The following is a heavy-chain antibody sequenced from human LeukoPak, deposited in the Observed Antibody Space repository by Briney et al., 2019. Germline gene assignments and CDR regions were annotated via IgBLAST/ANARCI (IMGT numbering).Heavy chain of an antibody. V-gene: IGHV1-2*02. J-gene: IGHJ6*02. CDR1: GYTFTGYY. D-gene: IGHD3-10*01. Sequence: GASVKVSCKASGYTFTGYYMHWVRQAPGQGLEWMGWINPNSGGTNYAQKFQGRVTMTRDTSISTAYMELSRLRSDDTAVYYCARAEYYGSWSYSDPLYYYYYYGMDGWGQGTTVTDSS. CDR3: ARAEYYGSWSYSDPLYYYYYYGMDG. CDR2: INPNSGGT.